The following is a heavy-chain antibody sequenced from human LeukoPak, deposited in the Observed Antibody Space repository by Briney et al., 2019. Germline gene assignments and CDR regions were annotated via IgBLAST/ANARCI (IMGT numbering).Heavy chain of an antibody. CDR1: GFTFSSYA. CDR3: AKDHSDSGGFREDFDY. CDR2: ISGSGGST. J-gene: IGHJ4*02. D-gene: IGHD6-19*01. Sequence: GGSLRLSCAASGFTFSSYAMSWVRQAPGKGLEWVSAISGSGGSTYYADSVKGRFTISRDNSKNTLYLQMNSLRAEDTAVYYCAKDHSDSGGFREDFDYWGRGTLVTVSS. V-gene: IGHV3-23*01.